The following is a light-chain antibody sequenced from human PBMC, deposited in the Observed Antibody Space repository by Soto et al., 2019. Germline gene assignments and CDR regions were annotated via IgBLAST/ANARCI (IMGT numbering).Light chain of an antibody. CDR3: SSYTSSSTVV. J-gene: IGLJ2*01. Sequence: QSALTQPASVSGSPGQSITISCTGTSSDVCGYNFVSWYQQHPGTAPKLMIYDVSNRPSGVSNRFSGSKSGNTASLTISGLQPEDEADYYCSSYTSSSTVVFGGGPKLTVL. CDR2: DVS. CDR1: SSDVCGYNF. V-gene: IGLV2-14*01.